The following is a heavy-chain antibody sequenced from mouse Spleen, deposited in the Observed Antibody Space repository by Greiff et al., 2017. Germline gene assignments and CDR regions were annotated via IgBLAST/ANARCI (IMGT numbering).Heavy chain of an antibody. V-gene: IGHV5-6*01. Sequence: EVQLQESGGDLVKPGGSLKLSCAASGFTFSSYGMSWVRQTPDKRLEWVATLSSGGSYTSYPDSVKGRFTISRDNAKNTLYLQMSSLKSEDTAMYYCARLVALPGYWYFDVWGTGTTVTVSS. D-gene: IGHD2-10*01. CDR3: ARLVALPGYWYFDV. CDR1: GFTFSSYG. CDR2: LSSGGSYT. J-gene: IGHJ1*03.